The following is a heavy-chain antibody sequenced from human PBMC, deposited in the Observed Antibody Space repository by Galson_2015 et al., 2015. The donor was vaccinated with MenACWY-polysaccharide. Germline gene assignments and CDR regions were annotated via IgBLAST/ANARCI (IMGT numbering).Heavy chain of an antibody. CDR3: ARDAWFGDLKYFFDY. D-gene: IGHD3-10*01. CDR1: GFTFSSYW. J-gene: IGHJ4*02. Sequence: SLRLSCAASGFTFSSYWMSWVRQAPGKGLEWVANIKQDGSDKYYVDSVKGRFTISRDNAKNSLYLQMNSLRDEDTAVYYCARDAWFGDLKYFFDYWGQGTLVTVSS. V-gene: IGHV3-7*01. CDR2: IKQDGSDK.